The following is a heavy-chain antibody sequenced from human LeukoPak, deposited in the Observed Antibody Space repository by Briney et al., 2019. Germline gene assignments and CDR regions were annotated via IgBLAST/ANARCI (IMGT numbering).Heavy chain of an antibody. Sequence: GGSLRLSCAASGFTFSSYAMSWVRQAPGKGLEWVSAISGSGSSTYYADSVKGRFTISRDNSKNTLYLQMNSLRAEDTAVYYCATTPREQLALSWGQGTLVTVSS. D-gene: IGHD6-13*01. J-gene: IGHJ5*02. CDR2: ISGSGSST. CDR3: ATTPREQLALS. CDR1: GFTFSSYA. V-gene: IGHV3-23*01.